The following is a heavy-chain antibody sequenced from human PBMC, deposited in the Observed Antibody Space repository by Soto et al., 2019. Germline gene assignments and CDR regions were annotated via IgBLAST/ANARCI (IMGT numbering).Heavy chain of an antibody. CDR2: INPNGGGR. J-gene: IGHJ4*02. V-gene: IGHV1-2*04. Sequence: QVQLVQSGAEVKQPGASVKVSCKASGYTFTGFHIHWVRQAPGQGLDWRGWINPNGGGRNYAQKFQGWVTMTRDTSISTAYMELSRLKSDDTAVYYCARGSVGPTTDFDYWGQGTLVTVSS. CDR1: GYTFTGFH. CDR3: ARGSVGPTTDFDY. D-gene: IGHD1-26*01.